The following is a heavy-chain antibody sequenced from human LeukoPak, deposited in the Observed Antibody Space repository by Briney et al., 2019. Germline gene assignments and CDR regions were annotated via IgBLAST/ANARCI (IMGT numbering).Heavy chain of an antibody. CDR3: ATLAPQQLVLDY. D-gene: IGHD6-13*01. V-gene: IGHV4-59*01. CDR2: IYYSGST. CDR1: GGSISSDY. Sequence: TSETLSLTCTVSGGSISSDYWSWIRQPPGKGLGWIGYIYYSGSTNYNPSLKSRVTISVDTSKNQFSLKLSSVTAADTAVYYCATLAPQQLVLDYWGQGTLVTVSS. J-gene: IGHJ4*02.